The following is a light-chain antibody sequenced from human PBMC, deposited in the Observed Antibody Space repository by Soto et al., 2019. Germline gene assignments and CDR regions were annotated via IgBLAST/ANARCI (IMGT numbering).Light chain of an antibody. CDR1: QSVSSSY. CDR2: GAS. J-gene: IGKJ1*01. Sequence: EIVLTQSPGTLSLSPGERATLSCRARQSVSSSYLAWYQQKPGQAPRLLIYGASGRATGIPDRFSGSGSGTDFTLTISRLEPEDFAVYYCQQYGSSPTWTFGQGTKVEIK. V-gene: IGKV3-20*01. CDR3: QQYGSSPTWT.